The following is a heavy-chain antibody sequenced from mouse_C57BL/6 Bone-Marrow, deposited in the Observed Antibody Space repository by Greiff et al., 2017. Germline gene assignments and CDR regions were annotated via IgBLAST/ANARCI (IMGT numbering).Heavy chain of an antibody. CDR3: ARLLRDY. J-gene: IGHJ2*01. D-gene: IGHD1-1*01. CDR1: GYTFTTYW. CDR2: INPSSGYT. V-gene: IGHV1-7*01. Sequence: VQLQESGAELAKPGASVKLSCKASGYTFTTYWMHWVKQRPGQGLEWIGYINPSSGYTKYNQKFKDKATLTADKSSNTAYMQLSSLTYEDSAGYYCARLLRDYWGQGTTLTVS.